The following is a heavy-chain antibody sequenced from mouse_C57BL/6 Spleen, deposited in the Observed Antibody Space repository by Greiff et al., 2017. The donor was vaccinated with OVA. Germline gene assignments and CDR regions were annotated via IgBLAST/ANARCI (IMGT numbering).Heavy chain of an antibody. CDR1: GFTFSSYA. CDR3: ARETAQANYFDY. J-gene: IGHJ2*01. D-gene: IGHD3-2*02. V-gene: IGHV5-4*01. Sequence: EVQRVESGGGLVKPGGSLKLSCAASGFTFSSYAMSWVRQTPEKRLEWVATISDGGSYTYYPDNVKGRFTISRENAKNNLYLQMSHLKSEDTAMYYCARETAQANYFDYWGQGTTLTVSS. CDR2: ISDGGSYT.